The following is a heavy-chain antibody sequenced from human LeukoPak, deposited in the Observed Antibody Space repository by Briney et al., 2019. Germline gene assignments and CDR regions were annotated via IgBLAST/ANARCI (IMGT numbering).Heavy chain of an antibody. CDR3: AKESIAVAGPYYYYYMDV. CDR1: GFTFSSYA. Sequence: GGSLRLSCAASGFTFSSYAMHWVRQAPGKGLEWVAVISYDGSNKYYADSVKGRFTISRDNSKNTLYLQMNSLRAEDTAVYYCAKESIAVAGPYYYYYMDVWGKGTTVTISS. D-gene: IGHD6-19*01. J-gene: IGHJ6*03. CDR2: ISYDGSNK. V-gene: IGHV3-30*04.